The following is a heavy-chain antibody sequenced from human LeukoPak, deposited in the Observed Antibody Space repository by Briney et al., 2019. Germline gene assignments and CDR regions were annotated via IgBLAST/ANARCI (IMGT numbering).Heavy chain of an antibody. D-gene: IGHD4-17*01. CDR1: GYSFTNYW. CDR2: SYPGDSDT. V-gene: IGHV5-51*01. Sequence: GESLKISCKGSGYSFTNYWIGWVRQLPGKGLEWMGISYPGDSDTRYSPSFQGQVTISADKSISTAYLQWSSLKASDTAMYYCARHLDDYGDYYFHYWGQGTLVTVSS. J-gene: IGHJ4*02. CDR3: ARHLDDYGDYYFHY.